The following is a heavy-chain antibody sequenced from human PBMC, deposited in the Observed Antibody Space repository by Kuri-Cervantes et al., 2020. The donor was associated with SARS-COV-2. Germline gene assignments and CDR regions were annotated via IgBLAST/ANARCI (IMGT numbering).Heavy chain of an antibody. CDR3: AREWVLRFLEWSHNSPYYYYYMDV. Sequence: ASVKVSCKASGYTFTSYYMHWVRQAPGQGLEWMGIINPSGGSTSYAQKFQGRVTMTRDTSTSTVYMELSSLRSEDTAVYYCAREWVLRFLEWSHNSPYYYYYMDVWAKGTTVTVSS. CDR1: GYTFTSYY. D-gene: IGHD3-3*01. CDR2: INPSGGST. V-gene: IGHV1-46*01. J-gene: IGHJ6*03.